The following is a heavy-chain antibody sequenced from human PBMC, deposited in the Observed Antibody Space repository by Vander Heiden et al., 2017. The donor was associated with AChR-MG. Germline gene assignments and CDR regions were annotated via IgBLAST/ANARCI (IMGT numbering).Heavy chain of an antibody. V-gene: IGHV3-30*18. Sequence: QVQLVESGGGVVQPGRSLRHSSAASRFTFSSYGMRWVRQRPGKGWEWVAVISYDGSKKYYADSVKGRFTISRDNSKNTLYLQMNSLRAEDTAVYYCAKSGAAMSYYYYYGRDVWGQGTTVTVSS. CDR1: RFTFSSYG. CDR3: AKSGAAMSYYYYYGRDV. D-gene: IGHD2-2*01. CDR2: ISYDGSKK. J-gene: IGHJ6*02.